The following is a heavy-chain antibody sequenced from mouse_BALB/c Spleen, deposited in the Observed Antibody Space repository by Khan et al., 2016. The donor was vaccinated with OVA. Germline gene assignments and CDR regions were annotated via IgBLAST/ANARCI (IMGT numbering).Heavy chain of an antibody. V-gene: IGHV3-2*02. CDR1: GYSITRDYA. CDR2: ISNSGST. J-gene: IGHJ4*01. CDR3: ASELGRYYAMDY. D-gene: IGHD4-1*01. Sequence: EVELVESGPGLVKPSQSLSLTCTVTGYSITRDYAWNWIRQFPGNKLEWMGYISNSGSTSYNPSLKSRISITRDPSKNQLFLQLNAVTTEDTATYYCASELGRYYAMDYWGQGTSVTVSS.